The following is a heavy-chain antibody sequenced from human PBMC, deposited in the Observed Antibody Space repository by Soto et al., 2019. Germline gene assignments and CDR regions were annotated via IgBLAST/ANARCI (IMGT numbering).Heavy chain of an antibody. Sequence: PGGSLRLSCAAFGFSFRDYDMHWVRQRKGKGLEWVSALGAARDPYYVGSVKGRFSVSRDNAQNSLFLQMNNLRVDDTAVYFCARAYLGRLPRRADYYYAMDVWGRGTTVTVSS. CDR2: LGAARDP. J-gene: IGHJ6*02. CDR1: GFSFRDYD. V-gene: IGHV3-13*05. D-gene: IGHD1-26*01. CDR3: ARAYLGRLPRRADYYYAMDV.